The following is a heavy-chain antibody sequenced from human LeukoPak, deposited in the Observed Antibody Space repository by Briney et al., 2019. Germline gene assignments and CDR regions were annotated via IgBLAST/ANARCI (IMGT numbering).Heavy chain of an antibody. Sequence: VASVKVSCKASGFTFTGYYIHWVRQAPGQGLEWMGWINPKNGGTNYAQKFQGRVTTTRDTSIGTASMELSRLRSDDTAVYYCARGEGMGPYYDSSGYYLDVWGQGTTVTVSS. CDR3: ARGEGMGPYYDSSGYYLDV. CDR1: GFTFTGYY. CDR2: INPKNGGT. V-gene: IGHV1-2*02. D-gene: IGHD3-22*01. J-gene: IGHJ6*02.